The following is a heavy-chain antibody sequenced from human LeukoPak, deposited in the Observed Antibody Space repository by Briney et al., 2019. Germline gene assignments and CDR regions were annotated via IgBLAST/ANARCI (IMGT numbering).Heavy chain of an antibody. V-gene: IGHV3-23*01. D-gene: IGHD3-22*01. CDR1: GFTFSSYG. J-gene: IGHJ4*02. CDR2: ISGSGGST. Sequence: PGGTLRLACAASGFTFSSYGMNWVRQAPGKGLEWVSGISGSGGSTYYADSVKGRFTMSRDNSKNTLYLQMNSLKTEDTAVYYCTTFAVGSYYYDSSGYYYVDYWGQGTLVTVSS. CDR3: TTFAVGSYYYDSSGYYYVDY.